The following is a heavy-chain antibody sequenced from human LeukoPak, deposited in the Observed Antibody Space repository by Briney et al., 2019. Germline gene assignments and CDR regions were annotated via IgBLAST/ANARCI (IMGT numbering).Heavy chain of an antibody. J-gene: IGHJ4*02. D-gene: IGHD4-23*01. CDR3: AKEGRYGNSFDY. CDR2: IRWNGGII. Sequence: GRSLRLSCGASGFTSDDYAMHWVRQAPGKGLEWVSGIRWNGGIIGYADSVKGRFTISRDNAKNSLYLQMNSLRAEDMALYYCAKEGRYGNSFDYWGQGTPVTVSS. CDR1: GFTSDDYA. V-gene: IGHV3-9*02.